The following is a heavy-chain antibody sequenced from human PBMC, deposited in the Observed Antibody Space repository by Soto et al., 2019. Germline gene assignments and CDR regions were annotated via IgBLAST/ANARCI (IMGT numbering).Heavy chain of an antibody. Sequence: SETLSLTCTVSGGSVSSGSYYWSWIRQPPGKGLEWIGYIYYSGSTNYNPSLKSRVTISVDTSKNQFSLKLSSVTAADTPVYYCATARAVRGKRTIDYWGQGTLVTVSS. CDR3: ATARAVRGKRTIDY. CDR2: IYYSGST. J-gene: IGHJ4*02. CDR1: GGSVSSGSYY. D-gene: IGHD3-10*01. V-gene: IGHV4-61*01.